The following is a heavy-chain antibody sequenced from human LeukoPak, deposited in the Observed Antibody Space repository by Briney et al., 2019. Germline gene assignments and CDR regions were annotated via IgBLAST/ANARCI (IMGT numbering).Heavy chain of an antibody. J-gene: IGHJ4*02. CDR3: ARMTRNYYDSSGYLTPFDY. CDR1: GGSISSGGYY. D-gene: IGHD3-22*01. Sequence: SETLSLTCTVSGGSISSGGYYWSWIRQHLGKGLEWIGYIYYSGSTYYNPSLKSRVTISVDTSKNQFSLKLSSVTAADTAVYYCARMTRNYYDSSGYLTPFDYWGQGTLVTVSS. CDR2: IYYSGST. V-gene: IGHV4-31*03.